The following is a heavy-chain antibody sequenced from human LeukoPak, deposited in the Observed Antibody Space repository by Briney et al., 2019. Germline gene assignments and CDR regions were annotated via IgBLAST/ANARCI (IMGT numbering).Heavy chain of an antibody. Sequence: SQTLSLTCAVSGGSISSGGYSWSWIRQPPGKGLEWIGYIYHSGSTYYNPSLKSRVTISVDRSKNQFSLKLSSVTAADTAVYYCASGAAYYADYWGQGTLVTVSS. CDR3: ASGAAYYADY. D-gene: IGHD3-10*01. CDR2: IYHSGST. CDR1: GGSISSGGYS. J-gene: IGHJ4*02. V-gene: IGHV4-30-2*01.